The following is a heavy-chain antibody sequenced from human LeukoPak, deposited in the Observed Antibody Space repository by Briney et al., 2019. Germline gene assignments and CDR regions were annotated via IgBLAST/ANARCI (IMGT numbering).Heavy chain of an antibody. Sequence: SETLSLTCAVYGESFSAYYWSLIRQPPGEGLEWIGEINHSGSTNYNPSHKSRVTISLDTSKHQVALKLTSVTAADMAVYYCAGRKHLVGAPSPWGQGTMVTVSS. CDR3: AGRKHLVGAPSP. J-gene: IGHJ5*02. V-gene: IGHV4-34*01. D-gene: IGHD1-26*01. CDR1: GESFSAYY. CDR2: INHSGST.